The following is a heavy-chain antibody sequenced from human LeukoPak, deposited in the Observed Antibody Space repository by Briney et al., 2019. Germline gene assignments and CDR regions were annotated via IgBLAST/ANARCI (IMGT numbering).Heavy chain of an antibody. CDR2: MPNDRRNN. CDR1: GFTFSSYG. D-gene: IGHD3-22*01. J-gene: IGHJ4*02. Sequence: PGGSLRLSCAASGFTFSSYGMHWVRQAPDKGLEWVAVMPNDRRNNYYAESVKGRFIISRDNSKNTLYLQMNSLRTEDTAVYYCATSRDFYDTSGYYPYYFDCWGQGTLVTVSS. CDR3: ATSRDFYDTSGYYPYYFDC. V-gene: IGHV3-30*03.